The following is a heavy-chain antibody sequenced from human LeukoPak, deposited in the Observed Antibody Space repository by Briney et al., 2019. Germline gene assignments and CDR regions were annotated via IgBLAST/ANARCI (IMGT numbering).Heavy chain of an antibody. J-gene: IGHJ4*02. Sequence: GGSLRLSCVASGFTFSNYAMNWVRQAPGKGLEWVSAISASGGHTYYADSVKGRFTISRDNSKNTLYLQMISLRPEDTAVYFCAKSSTEGLVINHFDNWGQGTLVPVSS. V-gene: IGHV3-23*01. CDR3: AKSSTEGLVINHFDN. CDR1: GFTFSNYA. CDR2: ISASGGHT. D-gene: IGHD2/OR15-2a*01.